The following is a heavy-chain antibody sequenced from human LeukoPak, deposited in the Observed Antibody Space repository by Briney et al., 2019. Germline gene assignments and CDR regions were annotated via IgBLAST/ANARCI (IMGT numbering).Heavy chain of an antibody. Sequence: SVKVSCKASGGTFSSYAISWVRQAPGQGLEWMGRIIPILGIANCAQKFQGRVTITADKSTSAAYMELSSLRSEDTAVYYCARVVYSYGPTAPPHYYGMGVWGQGTTVTVSS. CDR1: GGTFSSYA. V-gene: IGHV1-69*04. D-gene: IGHD5-18*01. CDR2: IIPILGIA. CDR3: ARVVYSYGPTAPPHYYGMGV. J-gene: IGHJ6*02.